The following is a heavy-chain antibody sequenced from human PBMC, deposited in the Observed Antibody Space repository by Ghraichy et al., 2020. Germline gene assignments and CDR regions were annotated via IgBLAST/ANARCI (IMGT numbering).Heavy chain of an antibody. J-gene: IGHJ4*02. D-gene: IGHD3-9*01. CDR3: AREARIFDTSTGWQFHFDS. Sequence: SQTLSLTCSVSGGTMSRFYWNWIRQPPGKGLEWIGSMYDGGSTNYNPSLQSRVTILIDKSNNQLSLKLRAVTAADTAVYYCAREARIFDTSTGWQFHFDSWGLGTLVIVSS. CDR1: GGTMSRFY. V-gene: IGHV4-59*01. CDR2: MYDGGST.